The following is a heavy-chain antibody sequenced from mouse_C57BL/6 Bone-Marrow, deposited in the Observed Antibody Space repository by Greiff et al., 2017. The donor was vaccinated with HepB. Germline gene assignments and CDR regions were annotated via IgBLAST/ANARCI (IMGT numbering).Heavy chain of an antibody. CDR3: ARPHESSSYWYFDV. CDR2: IYPGSGNT. V-gene: IGHV1-55*01. CDR1: GYTFTSYW. Sequence: QVQLQQPGAELVKPGASVKMSCKASGYTFTSYWITWVKQRPGQGLEWIGDIYPGSGNTNYNEKFKSKATLTVDTSSSTAYMQLSSLTSEDSAVYYCARPHESSSYWYFDVWGTGTTVTVSS. J-gene: IGHJ1*03. D-gene: IGHD1-3*01.